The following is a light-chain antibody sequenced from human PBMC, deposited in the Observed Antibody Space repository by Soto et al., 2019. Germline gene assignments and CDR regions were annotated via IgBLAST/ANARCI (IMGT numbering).Light chain of an antibody. Sequence: QSVLTQPPSASGTPGQRVTISCSGSSSNIGSNYVYWYQQLPGTAPKLLIYRNNQRPSGVPDRFSGSKSGTSASLAISGLRSEDEADYYCAAWDDSLSGPGVFGGGTKLTDL. V-gene: IGLV1-47*01. J-gene: IGLJ2*01. CDR1: SSNIGSNY. CDR3: AAWDDSLSGPGV. CDR2: RNN.